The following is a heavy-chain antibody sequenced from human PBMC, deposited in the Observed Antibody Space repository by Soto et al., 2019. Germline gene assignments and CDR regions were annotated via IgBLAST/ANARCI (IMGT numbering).Heavy chain of an antibody. CDR1: GFTFGDYA. D-gene: IGHD1-26*01. V-gene: IGHV3-9*01. CDR3: AKWTEASGQEYPFHS. CDR2: ISWNSDNI. J-gene: IGHJ4*02. Sequence: EVQLVESGGGLVQPGRSLRLSCAASGFTFGDYAMHWVRLVPGKGLEWVSGISWNSDNIYFADSVKGRLTISRDNAKNSLYLQMPSLRGEDTALYYCAKWTEASGQEYPFHSWGQGTLVTVSS.